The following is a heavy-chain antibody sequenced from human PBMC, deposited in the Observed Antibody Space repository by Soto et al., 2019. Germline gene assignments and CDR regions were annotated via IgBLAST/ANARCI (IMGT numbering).Heavy chain of an antibody. CDR3: ARDGIAYYDYIWGSSPYYNWFDP. J-gene: IGHJ5*02. D-gene: IGHD3-16*01. Sequence: QVQLVQSGAEVKKPGASVKVSCKASGYTFTSYYMHWVRQAPGQGLEWMGIINPSGGSTSYAQKFQGRVTMIRDTSTSTVYMELSSLRSEDTAVYYCARDGIAYYDYIWGSSPYYNWFDPWGQGTLVTVSS. CDR1: GYTFTSYY. CDR2: INPSGGST. V-gene: IGHV1-46*03.